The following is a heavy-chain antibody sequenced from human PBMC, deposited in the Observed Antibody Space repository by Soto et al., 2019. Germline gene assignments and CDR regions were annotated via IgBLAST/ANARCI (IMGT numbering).Heavy chain of an antibody. CDR2: IYYSGSS. J-gene: IGHJ4*02. V-gene: IGHV4-31*03. CDR3: ARVEGSSYYFRHDC. Sequence: SETLSLTCTVSCGSISSGSYHWSWIRQHPGKGLEWIGNIYYSGSSYYNPSLKSRATISIDTSKDQFSLRLGSVTAADTAVYYCARVEGSSYYFRHDCWGRGTLVTVSS. D-gene: IGHD1-26*01. CDR1: CGSISSGSYH.